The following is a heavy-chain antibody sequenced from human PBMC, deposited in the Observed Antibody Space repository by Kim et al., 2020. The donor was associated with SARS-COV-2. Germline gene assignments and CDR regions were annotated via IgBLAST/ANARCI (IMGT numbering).Heavy chain of an antibody. D-gene: IGHD3-22*01. Sequence: GGSLRLSCAASGFTFDAYTMHWVRQAPGKGLEWVSLISWDGGRTYYADSVRARFTISGDNSKNSLYVQMNSLRTEDTALYYCAKGGSGYTDAFDIWGQGTMVTVSS. J-gene: IGHJ3*02. V-gene: IGHV3-43*01. CDR1: GFTFDAYT. CDR2: ISWDGGRT. CDR3: AKGGSGYTDAFDI.